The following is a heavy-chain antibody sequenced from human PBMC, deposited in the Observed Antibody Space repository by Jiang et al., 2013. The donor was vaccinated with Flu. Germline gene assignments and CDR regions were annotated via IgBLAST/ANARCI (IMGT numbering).Heavy chain of an antibody. D-gene: IGHD6-19*01. CDR1: GDSVSSNSAA. V-gene: IGHV6-1*01. CDR2: TYYRSKWYN. J-gene: IGHJ6*02. Sequence: QTLSLTCAISGDSVSSNSAAWNWIRQSPSRGLEWLGRTYYRSKWYNDYAVSVKSRITINPDTSKNQFSLQLNSVTPEDTAVYYCARQKMGSGWYDYYYGMDVWGQGTTVTVSS. CDR3: ARQKMGSGWYDYYYGMDV.